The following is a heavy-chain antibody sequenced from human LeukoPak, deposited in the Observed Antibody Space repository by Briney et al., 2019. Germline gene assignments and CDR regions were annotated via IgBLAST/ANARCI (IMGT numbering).Heavy chain of an antibody. V-gene: IGHV3-21*01. J-gene: IGHJ5*02. Sequence: GGSLRLSCAASGFTFSSYSMNWVRQAPGKGLEWVSSISSSSSYIYYADSVKGRFTISRDNAKNSLYLQMNRLRAEDTAVYYCARAGSSSWYGVGWFDPWGQGTLVTVSS. CDR1: GFTFSSYS. CDR3: ARAGSSSWYGVGWFDP. CDR2: ISSSSSYI. D-gene: IGHD6-13*01.